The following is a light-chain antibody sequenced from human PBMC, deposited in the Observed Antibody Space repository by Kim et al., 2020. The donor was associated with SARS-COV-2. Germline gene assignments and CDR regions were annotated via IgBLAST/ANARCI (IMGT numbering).Light chain of an antibody. J-gene: IGLJ2*01. Sequence: VTISCSGSSSNIGNNMVSWYQQVPGTAPKLLIYDNTKRPSGIPDRFSGSKSGTSATLDITGLQTGDEADYYCGTWESTLHDGGVFGGGTQLTVL. CDR2: DNT. CDR1: SSNIGNNM. CDR3: GTWESTLHDGGV. V-gene: IGLV1-51*01.